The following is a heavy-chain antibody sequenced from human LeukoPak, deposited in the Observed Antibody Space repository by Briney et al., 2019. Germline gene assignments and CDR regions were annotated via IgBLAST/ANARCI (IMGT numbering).Heavy chain of an antibody. CDR1: GFTFSSYA. Sequence: GGSLRLSCAASGFTFSSYAVSWVRQAPGKGLEWVSAISGSGGSTYYADSVKGRFTISRDNSKNTLYLQMNSLRAEDTAVYYCAKDPTYYYDSSGYYTPAPFDYWGQGTLVTVSS. CDR3: AKDPTYYYDSSGYYTPAPFDY. J-gene: IGHJ4*02. D-gene: IGHD3-22*01. V-gene: IGHV3-23*01. CDR2: ISGSGGST.